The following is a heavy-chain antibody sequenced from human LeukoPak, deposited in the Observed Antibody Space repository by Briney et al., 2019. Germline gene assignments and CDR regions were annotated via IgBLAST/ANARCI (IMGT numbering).Heavy chain of an antibody. Sequence: ASVKVSCKASGYTFTGYYMHWVRQAPGQGLEWMGWINPNSGGTNYAQKFQGRVTMTRDTSISTAYMELSRLRSDDTAVYYCARGEQINSGRLRAFDYWGQGTLVTVSS. CDR2: INPNSGGT. D-gene: IGHD1-26*01. J-gene: IGHJ4*02. CDR1: GYTFTGYY. CDR3: ARGEQINSGRLRAFDY. V-gene: IGHV1-2*02.